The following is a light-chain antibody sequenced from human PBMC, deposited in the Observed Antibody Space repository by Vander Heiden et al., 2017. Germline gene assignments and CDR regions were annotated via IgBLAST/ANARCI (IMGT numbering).Light chain of an antibody. Sequence: QSVLTQPPSVSAAPGQKVNISCSGSSSHIGNNYVSWYQQLPGTAPNLLIYDKNKRPSGIPDRFSGAKSGTSATLGITGLQTGDETDYYGGTWDSSLSAVVFGGGTRLTVL. CDR3: GTWDSSLSAVV. CDR1: SSHIGNNY. CDR2: DKN. V-gene: IGLV1-51*01. J-gene: IGLJ2*01.